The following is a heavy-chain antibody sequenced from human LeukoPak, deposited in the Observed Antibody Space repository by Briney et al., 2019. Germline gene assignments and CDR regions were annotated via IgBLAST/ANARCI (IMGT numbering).Heavy chain of an antibody. CDR3: AGGTGGVATYYFDY. CDR1: GGSISSYY. Sequence: SETLSLTCTVSGGSISSYYWSWIRQPAGKGLEWIGRIYTSGSTNYNPSLKSRVTMSVDTSKNQFSLNLSSVTAADTAVYYCAGGTGGVATYYFDYWGQGTLVTVSS. D-gene: IGHD5-12*01. CDR2: IYTSGST. J-gene: IGHJ4*02. V-gene: IGHV4-4*07.